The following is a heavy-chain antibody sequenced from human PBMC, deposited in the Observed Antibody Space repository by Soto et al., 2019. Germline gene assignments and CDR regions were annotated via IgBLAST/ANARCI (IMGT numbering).Heavy chain of an antibody. V-gene: IGHV3-30*03. Sequence: GGSLRLSSAASGFTFRSYSMNWVRQAPGKGLEWVAIILYDGSNKYYADSVKGRFTISRDNSKNTLYLQMSSLRAEDTAVYYCARDRKDGISYFDSWGQGALVTVSS. CDR1: GFTFRSYS. CDR3: ARDRKDGISYFDS. J-gene: IGHJ4*02. CDR2: ILYDGSNK. D-gene: IGHD2-8*01.